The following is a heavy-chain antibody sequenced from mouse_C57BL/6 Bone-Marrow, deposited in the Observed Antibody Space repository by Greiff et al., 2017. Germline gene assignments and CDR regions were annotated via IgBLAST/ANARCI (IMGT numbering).Heavy chain of an antibody. Sequence: VQLQESGPELVKPGASVKISCKASGYSFTSYYIHWVKQRPGQGLEWIGWIYPGSGNTKYNEKFKGKATLTADTSSSTAYMQLSSLTSEDSAVYDCARPLLPSYDRSEDYWGQGTSVTVSS. CDR3: ARPLLPSYDRSEDY. V-gene: IGHV1-66*01. CDR1: GYSFTSYY. CDR2: IYPGSGNT. D-gene: IGHD2-14*01. J-gene: IGHJ4*01.